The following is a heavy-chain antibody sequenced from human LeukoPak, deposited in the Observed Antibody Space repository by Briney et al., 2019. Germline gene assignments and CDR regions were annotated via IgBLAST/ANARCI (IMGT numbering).Heavy chain of an antibody. CDR1: GFTFSSYA. V-gene: IGHV3-23*01. CDR2: ISGSGGST. CDR3: AKYSFLGYCTNGVCSEFDY. D-gene: IGHD2-8*01. J-gene: IGHJ4*02. Sequence: PGGSLRLSCAASGFTFSSYAMSWVRQAPGKGLEWVSAISGSGGSTYYADSVKGRFTISRDNSKNTLYLQMNSLRAVDTAVYYCAKYSFLGYCTNGVCSEFDYWGQGTLVTVSS.